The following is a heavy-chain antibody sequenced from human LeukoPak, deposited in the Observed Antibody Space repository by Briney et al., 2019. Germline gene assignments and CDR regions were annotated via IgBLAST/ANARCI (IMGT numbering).Heavy chain of an antibody. CDR1: GGSISSFY. D-gene: IGHD6-19*01. V-gene: IGHV4-34*01. CDR2: INHSGNT. J-gene: IGHJ4*02. CDR3: ARDLAVAGTNYFDF. Sequence: SETLSLTCTVSGGSISSFYWSWIRQPPGKGLEWIGEINHSGNTNQNPSLKSRVTISIDKSKNQFSLEVTSVTAADTAIYYCARDLAVAGTNYFDFWGQGVLVTVSS.